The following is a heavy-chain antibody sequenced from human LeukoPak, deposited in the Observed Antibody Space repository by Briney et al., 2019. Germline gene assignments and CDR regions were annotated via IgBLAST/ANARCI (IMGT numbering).Heavy chain of an antibody. V-gene: IGHV1-2*02. CDR1: GYTFTGYY. Sequence: GASVKVSCKASGYTFTGYYMHWVRQAPGQGLEWMGWINPNSGGTNYAQKFQGRVTMTRDTSISTAYMELSRLRSDDTAVYYCARDRYTSSWLRDAFDIWGQGTMVTVSS. J-gene: IGHJ3*02. CDR2: INPNSGGT. CDR3: ARDRYTSSWLRDAFDI. D-gene: IGHD6-13*01.